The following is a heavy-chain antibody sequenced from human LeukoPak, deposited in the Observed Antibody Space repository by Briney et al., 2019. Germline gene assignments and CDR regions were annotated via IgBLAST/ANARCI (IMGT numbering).Heavy chain of an antibody. CDR2: MKSEPEGGTT. CDR1: GLTFSSYW. V-gene: IGHV3-15*01. J-gene: IGHJ4*02. CDR3: STERSSGLSKFN. Sequence: GGPLRLSCAASGLTFSSYWMHWVRQAPGKGLEWVGRMKSEPEGGTTDYAAPVKRSFTISSEDSKNTLYLQMNSLQTEDTAVYYCSTERSSGLSKFNWGQGTLVTVSS. D-gene: IGHD6-6*01.